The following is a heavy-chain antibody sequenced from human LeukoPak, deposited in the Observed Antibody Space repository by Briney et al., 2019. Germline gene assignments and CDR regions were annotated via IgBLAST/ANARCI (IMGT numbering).Heavy chain of an antibody. CDR2: IDHTGSA. D-gene: IGHD3-3*01. CDR1: GETFSGFY. V-gene: IGHV4-34*01. CDR3: ARGFWSGYYP. Sequence: PSETLSLTCAVYGETFSGFYWTWIRQSPGEGLQWIGEIDHTGSAKYNPSLQSRVSISADTSKNQFSLKLSSVTAADTAVYYCARGFWSGYYPWGQGTLVTVSS. J-gene: IGHJ5*02.